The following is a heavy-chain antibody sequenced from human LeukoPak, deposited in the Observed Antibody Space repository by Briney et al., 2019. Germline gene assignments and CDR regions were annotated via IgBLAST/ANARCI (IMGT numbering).Heavy chain of an antibody. J-gene: IGHJ3*01. CDR3: ARGNERIVGAYDSFDL. Sequence: AGGSLRLSCAASGFIVNTNYRSWVRQAPGKGPEWVSVLYSGGATYNSDSVKGRFTISRDNSKNMVYLQMNNLRPEDSAVYFCARGNERIVGAYDSFDLWGQGTMVTV. CDR1: GFIVNTNY. D-gene: IGHD1-26*01. V-gene: IGHV3-66*02. CDR2: LYSGGAT.